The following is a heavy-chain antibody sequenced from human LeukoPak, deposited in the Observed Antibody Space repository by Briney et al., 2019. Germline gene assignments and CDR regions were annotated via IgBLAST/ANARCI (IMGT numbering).Heavy chain of an antibody. J-gene: IGHJ4*02. V-gene: IGHV3-11*01. Sequence: PGGSLRLSCAASGFTFSDYYMSWIRQAPGKGLEWVSFISSSGSTKYYADSVKGRFTISRDNAKNSLYLQMNSLRAEDTAVYYCARELTYYDILTGYPNGQNYWGQGTLVTTSS. CDR3: ARELTYYDILTGYPNGQNY. CDR1: GFTFSDYY. D-gene: IGHD3-9*01. CDR2: ISSSGSTK.